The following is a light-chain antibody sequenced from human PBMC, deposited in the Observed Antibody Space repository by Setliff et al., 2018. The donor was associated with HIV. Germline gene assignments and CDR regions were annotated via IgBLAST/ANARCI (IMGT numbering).Light chain of an antibody. V-gene: IGLV2-14*03. CDR3: SSYTSSSTYV. CDR2: DVS. J-gene: IGLJ1*01. CDR1: SSDVGGYNY. Sequence: QSALTQPAPVSGSPGQSITISCTGTSSDVGGYNYVSWYQQHPGKAPELMVYDVSNRPSGVSNRFSGSKSGNTASLTISGLQAEDEADYYGSSYTSSSTYVFGTGTKGTVL.